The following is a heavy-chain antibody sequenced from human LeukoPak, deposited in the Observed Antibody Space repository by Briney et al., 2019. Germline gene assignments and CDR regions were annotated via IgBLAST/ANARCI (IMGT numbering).Heavy chain of an antibody. D-gene: IGHD1-7*01. J-gene: IGHJ4*02. V-gene: IGHV3-15*01. Sequence: GGSLRPSCAASGFTFSNAWISWVRQVPGEGLEWVGRIKSKTDGGTTDYAAPVKGRFTISRDDSKNTLYLQMNSLKTEDTAVYYCTTRIPDLWNYGDYADYWGQGTLVTVPS. CDR3: TTRIPDLWNYGDYADY. CDR2: IKSKTDGGTT. CDR1: GFTFSNAW.